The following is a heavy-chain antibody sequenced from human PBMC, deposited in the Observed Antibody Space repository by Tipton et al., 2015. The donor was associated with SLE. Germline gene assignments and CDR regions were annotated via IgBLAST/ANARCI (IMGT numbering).Heavy chain of an antibody. CDR3: ARRPDDDYRTLDGAFDI. V-gene: IGHV4-34*01. CDR2: INDSGST. J-gene: IGHJ3*02. D-gene: IGHD4-11*01. CDR1: GGSFGPHY. Sequence: LRLSCAVYGGSFGPHYWSWIRQPPGKGLEWIGEINDSGSTNYNPSLKSRVIISIDTSKNQFSLKLNSVTAADTAVYYCARRPDDDYRTLDGAFDIWGQGTMVTVSS.